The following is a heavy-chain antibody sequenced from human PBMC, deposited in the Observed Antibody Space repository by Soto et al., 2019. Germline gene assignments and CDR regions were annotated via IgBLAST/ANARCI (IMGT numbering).Heavy chain of an antibody. CDR2: IMKSGDSA. CDR1: GFTFSNYA. CDR3: ARESGGDWGYFDF. J-gene: IGHJ4*02. Sequence: LESGGALVQPGGSLRLSCAASGFTFSNYAMTWVRQTPGKGLERVATIMKSGDSAHYADSVGGRFTVSRHNSIKVLYLQMNALRAEDTARYFCARESGGDWGYFDFWGQGSQVTVSS. D-gene: IGHD2-21*02. V-gene: IGHV3-23*01.